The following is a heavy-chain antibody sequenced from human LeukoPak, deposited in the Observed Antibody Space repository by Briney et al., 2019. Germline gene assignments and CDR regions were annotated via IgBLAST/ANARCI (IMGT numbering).Heavy chain of an antibody. Sequence: SETLSLTCAVYGGSFCGYYWSWIRQPPGKGLEWIGETTHSGTTNYNPSLKSRVTISVDTSKNQFSLNLTSLTAADTAVYYCARGRYCSSTSCYYNWFDPWGQGTLVTVSS. J-gene: IGHJ5*02. CDR3: ARGRYCSSTSCYYNWFDP. V-gene: IGHV4-34*01. CDR2: TTHSGTT. CDR1: GGSFCGYY. D-gene: IGHD2-2*01.